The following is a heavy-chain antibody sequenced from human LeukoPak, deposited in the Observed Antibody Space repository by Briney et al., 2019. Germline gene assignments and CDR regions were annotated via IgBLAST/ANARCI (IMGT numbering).Heavy chain of an antibody. CDR3: AREDYYGSGSYYNGHWFDP. Sequence: ASVKVSCKASGGTFSSYAISWVRQAPGQGLEWMGGIIPIFGTANYAQKFQGRVTITADKSTSTAYMELSCLRSEDTAVYYCAREDYYGSGSYYNGHWFDPWGQGTLVTVSS. D-gene: IGHD3-10*01. J-gene: IGHJ5*02. CDR2: IIPIFGTA. CDR1: GGTFSSYA. V-gene: IGHV1-69*06.